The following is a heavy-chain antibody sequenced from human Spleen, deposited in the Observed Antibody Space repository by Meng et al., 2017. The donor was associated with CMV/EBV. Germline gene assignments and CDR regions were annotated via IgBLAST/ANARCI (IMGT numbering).Heavy chain of an antibody. CDR3: ARGSVLGYCSSTSCSFDY. D-gene: IGHD2-2*01. J-gene: IGHJ4*02. V-gene: IGHV3-7*01. CDR1: GFTFSSYW. Sequence: GESLKISCAASGFTFSSYWMSWVRQAPGKGLEWVANIKQDGSEKYYVDSVKGRFTISRDNSKNTLYLQLNSLRAEDTAVYYCARGSVLGYCSSTSCSFDYWGQGTLVTVSS. CDR2: IKQDGSEK.